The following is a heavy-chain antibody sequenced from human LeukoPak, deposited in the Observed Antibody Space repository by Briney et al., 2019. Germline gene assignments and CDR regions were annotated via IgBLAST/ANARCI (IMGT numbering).Heavy chain of an antibody. J-gene: IGHJ3*02. D-gene: IGHD3-22*01. CDR1: GYTFTSYA. CDR2: INTNTGNP. V-gene: IGHV7-4-1*02. Sequence: ASVKVSCKASGYTFTSYAMNWVRQAPGQGLEWMGWINTNTGNPTYAQGFTGRFVFSLDTSVSTAYLQISSLKAEDTAVYYCARETQGHYYDSSDSHAFDIWGQGTMVTVSS. CDR3: ARETQGHYYDSSDSHAFDI.